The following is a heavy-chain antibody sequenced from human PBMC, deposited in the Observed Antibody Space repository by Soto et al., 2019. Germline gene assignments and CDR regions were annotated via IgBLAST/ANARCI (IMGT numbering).Heavy chain of an antibody. CDR3: ARVRFLEWFPDY. J-gene: IGHJ4*02. D-gene: IGHD3-3*01. Sequence: SETLSLTCTVSGGSMSNYYWSWIRQPPGKGLEWIGYIYNSGSTNYNPSLKSRVTMSADTSKNQFSLKLNSVTAADTAVYYCARVRFLEWFPDYWGQGTLVTVSS. V-gene: IGHV4-59*01. CDR2: IYNSGST. CDR1: GGSMSNYY.